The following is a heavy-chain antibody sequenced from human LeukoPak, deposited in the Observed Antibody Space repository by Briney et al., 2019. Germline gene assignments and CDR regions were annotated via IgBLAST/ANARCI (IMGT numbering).Heavy chain of an antibody. CDR3: ITSLAAAGSGSLDAFDI. CDR2: IYDSGST. V-gene: IGHV4-38-2*01. J-gene: IGHJ3*02. D-gene: IGHD6-13*01. Sequence: SETLSLTCAVSGYSISSGYYGGWIRQPPGQGLGGIGKIYDSGSTYYDPSLKGRVTISVDTSNNQFSLKLSSVTAADTAVYYCITSLAAAGSGSLDAFDIWGQGTMVTVSS. CDR1: GYSISSGYY.